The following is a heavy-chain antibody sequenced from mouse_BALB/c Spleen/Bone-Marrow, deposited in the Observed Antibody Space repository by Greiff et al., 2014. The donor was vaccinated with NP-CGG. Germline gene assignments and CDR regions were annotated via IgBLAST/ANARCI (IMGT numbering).Heavy chain of an antibody. CDR3: ARWGNYYFDY. CDR1: GFNIKDYY. Sequence: EVKLVESGAELVRPGALVKLSCKASGFNIKDYYMHWVKQRPEQGLEWIGWIDPENGNTIYDPKFQGKASITAGTSSNTAYLQLSSLTSEDTAVYYCARWGNYYFDYWGQGTTLTVSS. J-gene: IGHJ2*01. CDR2: IDPENGNT. V-gene: IGHV14-1*02.